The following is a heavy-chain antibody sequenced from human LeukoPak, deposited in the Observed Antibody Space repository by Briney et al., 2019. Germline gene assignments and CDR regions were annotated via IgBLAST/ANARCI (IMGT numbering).Heavy chain of an antibody. J-gene: IGHJ1*01. D-gene: IGHD1-1*01. Sequence: GGSLRLSCAVSGFNAYDNYMSWVRQSPGKGLEWVSLIFRGNKHYRDSVEGRFTISRDDSQNTVHLQMDSLRAEDTAVYFCATSDSYHWLLEHWGQGTPVTVSS. CDR2: IFRGNK. V-gene: IGHV3-53*01. CDR3: ATSDSYHWLLEH. CDR1: GFNAYDNY.